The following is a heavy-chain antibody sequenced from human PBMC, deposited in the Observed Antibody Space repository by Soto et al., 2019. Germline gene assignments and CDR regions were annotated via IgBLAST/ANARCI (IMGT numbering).Heavy chain of an antibody. D-gene: IGHD2-15*01. CDR3: ARHTPAISISDH. Sequence: SETLSLTCTVSGGSISGSSYYWGWIRQPPGKGLEWIGNIYYSGSTYYNPSLKSRVTISVDTSKNQFSLKLSSVTAADTAVYYCARHTPAISISDHWGQGTLVTSPQ. J-gene: IGHJ4*02. CDR2: IYYSGST. CDR1: GGSISGSSYY. V-gene: IGHV4-39*01.